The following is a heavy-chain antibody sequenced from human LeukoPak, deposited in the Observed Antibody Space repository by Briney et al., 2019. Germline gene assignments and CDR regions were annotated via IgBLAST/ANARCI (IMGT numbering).Heavy chain of an antibody. CDR2: IKQDGSEK. D-gene: IGHD1-26*01. CDR3: ARDGRGSGSYSLSWYFDL. Sequence: PGGSLRLSCAASGFTFSSYWMSWVRQAPGKGLEWVANIKQDGSEKYYVDSVKGRFTISRDNAKNSLYLQMNSLRAEDTAVYYCARDGRGSGSYSLSWYFDLWGRGTLVTVSS. CDR1: GFTFSSYW. V-gene: IGHV3-7*01. J-gene: IGHJ2*01.